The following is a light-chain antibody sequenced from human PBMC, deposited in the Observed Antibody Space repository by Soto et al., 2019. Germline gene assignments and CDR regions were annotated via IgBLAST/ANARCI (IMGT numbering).Light chain of an antibody. CDR1: QGISSW. CDR3: QQANSFPPT. J-gene: IGKJ5*01. CDR2: AAS. V-gene: IGKV1-12*01. Sequence: MRMTCCPSSLSPSTVHRFTITSRASQGISSWLAWYQQKPGKAPKLLIYAASSLQSGVPSRFSGSGSGTDFTLTISSLQPEDFATYYCQQANSFPPTFGQGTRLEI.